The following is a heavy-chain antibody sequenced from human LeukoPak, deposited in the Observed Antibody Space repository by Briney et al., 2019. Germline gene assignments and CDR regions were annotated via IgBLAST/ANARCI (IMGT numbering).Heavy chain of an antibody. D-gene: IGHD3-10*01. CDR1: GGSISSGGYY. CDR2: IYHSGST. CDR3: ARDSGDTMVRGVIHFDY. V-gene: IGHV4-30-2*01. J-gene: IGHJ4*02. Sequence: PSETLSLTCTVSGGSISSGGYYWSWIRQPPGKGLEWIGYIYHSGSTYYNPSLKSRVTISVDRSKNQFSLKLSSVTAADTAVYYCARDSGDTMVRGVIHFDYWGQGTLVTVSS.